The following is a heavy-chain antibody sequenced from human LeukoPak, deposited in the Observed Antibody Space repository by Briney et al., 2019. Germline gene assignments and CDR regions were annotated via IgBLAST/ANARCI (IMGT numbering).Heavy chain of an antibody. Sequence: ASVKVSCKASGYTFTRYAINWLRQAPGQGLEWMGWINMYTANPAYAQGFTERFVFSLDTSVSTAYLQISNLKTEDTAVYYCARHDNDDDFDYWGQGTLVTVSS. J-gene: IGHJ4*02. CDR2: INMYTANP. CDR3: ARHDNDDDFDY. D-gene: IGHD3-16*01. V-gene: IGHV7-4-1*02. CDR1: GYTFTRYA.